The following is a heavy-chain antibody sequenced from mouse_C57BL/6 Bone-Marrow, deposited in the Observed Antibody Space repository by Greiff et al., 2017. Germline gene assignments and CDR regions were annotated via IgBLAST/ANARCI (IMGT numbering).Heavy chain of an antibody. V-gene: IGHV5-17*01. J-gene: IGHJ2*01. D-gene: IGHD2-2*01. CDR2: ISSGSSTI. Sequence: VQVVESGGCLVKPGGSLKLSCADSGFTFSDYGMHWVRPAPEKGLEWVAYISSGSSTIYYADTVKGRFTISRDNAKNTLFLQMTSLRSEDTAMYYCARGYLDYWGQGTTLTVSS. CDR1: GFTFSDYG. CDR3: ARGYLDY.